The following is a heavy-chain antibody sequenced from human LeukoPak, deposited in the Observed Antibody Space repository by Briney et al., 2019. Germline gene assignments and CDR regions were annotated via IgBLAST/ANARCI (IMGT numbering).Heavy chain of an antibody. CDR3: ARDSYYGSGSYGY. Sequence: SVKVSWKASGGTFSSYAIGWVRQAPGQGLEWMGGIIPIFGTANYAQKFQGRVTITTDESTSTAYMELSSLRSEDTAVYYCARDSYYGSGSYGYWGQGTLVTVSS. CDR2: IIPIFGTA. D-gene: IGHD3-10*01. J-gene: IGHJ4*02. CDR1: GGTFSSYA. V-gene: IGHV1-69*05.